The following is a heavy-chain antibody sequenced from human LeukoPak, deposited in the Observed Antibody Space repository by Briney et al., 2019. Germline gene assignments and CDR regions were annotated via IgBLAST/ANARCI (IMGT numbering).Heavy chain of an antibody. Sequence: GGSLRLSCAASGFTFSSYWMNWVRQAPGKGLEWVANIKQDGSEKYYVDSVKGRFTISRDNAKNSLYLQMNSLRAVDTAVYYCARVQYYYDSSGYYLTYYFDYWGQGTLVTVSS. D-gene: IGHD3-22*01. V-gene: IGHV3-7*01. CDR2: IKQDGSEK. J-gene: IGHJ4*02. CDR3: ARVQYYYDSSGYYLTYYFDY. CDR1: GFTFSSYW.